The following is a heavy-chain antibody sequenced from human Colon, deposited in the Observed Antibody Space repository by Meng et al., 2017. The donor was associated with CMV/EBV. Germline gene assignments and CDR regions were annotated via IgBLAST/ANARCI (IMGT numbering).Heavy chain of an antibody. CDR1: GYNFATFW. CDR2: FYPGDSES. Sequence: GESLKISCQGSGYNFATFWIGWVRQMPGTGLEWMGLFYPGDSESRYSPSFHGQVTMSADKSTNTAYLQWHSLKASDTATYYRVTQTGLGNDAYDIWGQGTMVTVSS. CDR3: VTQTGLGNDAYDI. J-gene: IGHJ3*02. D-gene: IGHD3/OR15-3a*01. V-gene: IGHV5-51*01.